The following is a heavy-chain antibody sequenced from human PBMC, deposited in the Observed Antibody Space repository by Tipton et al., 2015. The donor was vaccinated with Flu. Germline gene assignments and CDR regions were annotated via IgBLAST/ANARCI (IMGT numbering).Heavy chain of an antibody. Sequence: QSGAEVKKPGASVKVSCKASGYAFSDYGFSWVRQAPGQGLEWMGWISVSTGYTNFAQKFQGRVTMTTDTSTSTAYMELGSLRSDDTAVYYCARGTGYAGDYWGQGTLVTVPS. V-gene: IGHV1-18*01. J-gene: IGHJ4*02. CDR2: ISVSTGYT. CDR3: ARGTGYAGDY. CDR1: GYAFSDYG. D-gene: IGHD2-2*01.